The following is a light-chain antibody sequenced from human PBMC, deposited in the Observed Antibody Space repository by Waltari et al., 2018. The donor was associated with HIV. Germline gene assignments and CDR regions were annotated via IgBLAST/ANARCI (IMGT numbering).Light chain of an antibody. CDR1: NSDVGGYNY. CDR2: HVT. Sequence: QSALAQPRSVSGSPGQSVTISCTGTNSDVGGYNYVSWFQHHPGKAPTLIIYHVTKRPSGVPDRFSASKSGNTASLTISVLQAEDEAEYYCCSNAARATYVFGTGTQVTVL. CDR3: CSNAARATYV. V-gene: IGLV2-11*01. J-gene: IGLJ1*01.